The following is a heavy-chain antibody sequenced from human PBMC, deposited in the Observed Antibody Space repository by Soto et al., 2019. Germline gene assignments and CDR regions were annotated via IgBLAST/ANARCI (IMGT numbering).Heavy chain of an antibody. CDR3: ARHSDYYGSGSYQYYYYYYGMDV. Sequence: PGESLKISCKGSGYSFTSYWIGWVRQMPGKGLEWMGIIYPGDSDTRYSPSFQGQVTISADKSISTAYLQWSSLKASDTAMYYCARHSDYYGSGSYQYYYYYYGMDVWGQGTTVTVSS. D-gene: IGHD3-10*01. CDR2: IYPGDSDT. V-gene: IGHV5-51*01. CDR1: GYSFTSYW. J-gene: IGHJ6*02.